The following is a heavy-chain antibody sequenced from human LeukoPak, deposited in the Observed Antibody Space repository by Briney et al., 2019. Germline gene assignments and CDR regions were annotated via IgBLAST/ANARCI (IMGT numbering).Heavy chain of an antibody. CDR2: IYYSGST. V-gene: IGHV4-59*08. Sequence: PSETLSLTCTVSGGSISSYYWSWIRQPAGKGLEWIGYIYYSGSTNYNPSLKSRVTISVDTSKNQFSLKLSSVTAADTAVYYCAMWPRMATMDYWGQGTLVTVSS. J-gene: IGHJ4*02. CDR1: GGSISSYY. CDR3: AMWPRMATMDY. D-gene: IGHD5-12*01.